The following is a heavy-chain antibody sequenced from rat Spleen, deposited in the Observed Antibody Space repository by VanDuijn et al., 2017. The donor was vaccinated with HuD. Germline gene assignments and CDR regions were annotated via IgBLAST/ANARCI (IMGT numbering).Heavy chain of an antibody. CDR2: ISYEGSTT. D-gene: IGHD1-6*01. J-gene: IGHJ3*01. CDR1: GFTFSNYD. V-gene: IGHV5-29*01. CDR3: ARHALMYTTDPFAY. Sequence: EVQLVESGGGLVQPGRSLKLSCAASGFTFSNYDMAWVRQAPTKGLEWVASISYEGSTTYYGDSVKGRFTISRDNAKSTLYLQMDSLRSEDTATYYCARHALMYTTDPFAYWGQGTLVTVSS.